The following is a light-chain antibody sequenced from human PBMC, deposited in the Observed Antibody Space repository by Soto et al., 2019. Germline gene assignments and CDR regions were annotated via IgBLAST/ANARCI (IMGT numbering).Light chain of an antibody. CDR3: NSHTTSTTYV. V-gene: IGLV2-14*01. J-gene: IGLJ1*01. CDR1: SSDVGGCNY. CDR2: DVS. Sequence: QSALTQPASVFGSPGQSITISCTGTSSDVGGCNYVSWYQQHPGKAPKLMIYDVSNRPSGVSNRIAALKSGNTASLTIPGLQAEDEADYYFNSHTTSTTYVFGPATNVTLL.